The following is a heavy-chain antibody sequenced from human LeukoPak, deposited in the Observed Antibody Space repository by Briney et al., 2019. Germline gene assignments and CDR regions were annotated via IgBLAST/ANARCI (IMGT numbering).Heavy chain of an antibody. CDR2: IKQDGSEK. Sequence: GGSLRLSCAASGFTFSSYWMSWVRQAPGKGLEWVANIKQDGSEKYYVDSVKSRFTISRDNAKNSLYLQMNSLRAEDTAVYYCARVVSSSWYYYYYGMDVWGQGTTVTVSS. V-gene: IGHV3-7*01. CDR3: ARVVSSSWYYYYYGMDV. CDR1: GFTFSSYW. J-gene: IGHJ6*02. D-gene: IGHD6-13*01.